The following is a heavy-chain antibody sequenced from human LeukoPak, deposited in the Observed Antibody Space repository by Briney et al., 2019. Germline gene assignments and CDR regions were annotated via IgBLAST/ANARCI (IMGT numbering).Heavy chain of an antibody. Sequence: ASVKVSCTASVSTFTSYAINWVGQSPGQRLGWMGWINTNTGNPTYAQGFPSRFVFSLDTSVSTAYLQISTLKAQDTPVYYCARWGYEYYFDYSGEGDLCSVSS. CDR3: ARWGYEYYFDY. V-gene: IGHV7-4-1*02. D-gene: IGHD5-12*01. CDR1: VSTFTSYA. CDR2: INTNTGNP. J-gene: IGHJ4*02.